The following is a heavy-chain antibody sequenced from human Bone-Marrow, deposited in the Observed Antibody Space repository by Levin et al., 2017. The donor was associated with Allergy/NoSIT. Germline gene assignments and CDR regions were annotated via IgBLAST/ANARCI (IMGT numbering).Heavy chain of an antibody. CDR2: IWPPSGDT. D-gene: IGHD3-10*01. CDR3: ARRQDSGSYWFDP. J-gene: IGHJ5*02. Sequence: GESLKISCKASGYTFTAYYIHWVRQAPGQGLEWMGWIWPPSGDTKYVQRFQGRVTMTRDTSTNTAYMELSSLTPDDTAMYFCARRQDSGSYWFDPWGQGTLVTVSS. V-gene: IGHV1-2*02. CDR1: GYTFTAYY.